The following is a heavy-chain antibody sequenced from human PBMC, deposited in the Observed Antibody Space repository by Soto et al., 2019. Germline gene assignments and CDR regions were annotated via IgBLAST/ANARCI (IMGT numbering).Heavy chain of an antibody. CDR2: LNPNGTFT. J-gene: IGHJ4*02. Sequence: EVQLVESGGGLVQPGGSLRLSCAGSGFTFSGYWMHWVRQAPGKGPVWVSRLNPNGTFTTNADSVKGRFTISRDNAKNTVYLQMYRLRADYTAVYSCAIGGTSTTYWGLFYKWGQGTLVTVSS. D-gene: IGHD2-2*01. CDR1: GFTFSGYW. V-gene: IGHV3-74*01. CDR3: AIGGTSTTYWGLFYK.